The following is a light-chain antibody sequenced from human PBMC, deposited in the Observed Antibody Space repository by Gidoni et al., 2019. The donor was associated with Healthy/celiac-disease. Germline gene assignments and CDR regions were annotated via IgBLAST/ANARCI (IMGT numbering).Light chain of an antibody. CDR1: QSVSSY. CDR2: DAS. J-gene: IGKJ5*01. V-gene: IGKV3-11*01. CDR3: QQRSNWPIT. Sequence: EIVLTQSPATLSLSPGERATLSCTASQSVSSYLAWYHQKPDQAPRLLTYDASNRATGIPARFSGSESETDFTLTIRSREPEDFAVYYCQQRSNWPITFGQGTRLEIK.